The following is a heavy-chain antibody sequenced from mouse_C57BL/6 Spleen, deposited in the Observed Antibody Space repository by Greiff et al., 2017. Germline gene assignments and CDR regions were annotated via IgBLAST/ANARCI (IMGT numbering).Heavy chain of an antibody. CDR1: GFTFNTYA. CDR2: IRRKRCNYAT. CDR3: VRDQMPSTLVAPGFAY. J-gene: IGHJ3*01. Sequence: EVKLVESGGGLVQPKGSLKLSCASSGFTFNTYAMHWVRQASGKGLEWVSRIRRKRCNYATYYADSVHDKFTSAGDDPQSMLYLQMNNLRTDDTAMYSCVRDQMPSTLVAPGFAYSGQGTLVTVSA. D-gene: IGHD1-1*01. V-gene: IGHV10-3*01.